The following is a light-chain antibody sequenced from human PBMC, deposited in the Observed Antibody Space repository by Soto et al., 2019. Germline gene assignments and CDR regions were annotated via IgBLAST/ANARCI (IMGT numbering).Light chain of an antibody. J-gene: IGLJ2*01. Sequence: QSALAQAASVSGSPGQSITISCTGTTSDIGAYNYVSWYQHHPGKAPKVMIYDVSNRPSGVSIRFSGSKSGTTASLTISGLRAEDEADYYCSSYSSSSTLMIFGGGTKLTGL. CDR2: DVS. CDR1: TSDIGAYNY. V-gene: IGLV2-14*03. CDR3: SSYSSSSTLMI.